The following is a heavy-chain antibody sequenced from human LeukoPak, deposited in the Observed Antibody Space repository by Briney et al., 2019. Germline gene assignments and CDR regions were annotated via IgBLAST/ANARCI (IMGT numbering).Heavy chain of an antibody. Sequence: SETLSFTCSVSGGSISSLYWSWVRQPPGKGLEWIGYIYYTGSTSYNPSLKSRVTMFVDMSKNQFSLRLSSVTAADTAVYYCARHRAYSSSSPFDYWGQGTLVTVSS. V-gene: IGHV4-59*08. CDR3: ARHRAYSSSSPFDY. CDR2: IYYTGST. J-gene: IGHJ4*02. CDR1: GGSISSLY. D-gene: IGHD6-6*01.